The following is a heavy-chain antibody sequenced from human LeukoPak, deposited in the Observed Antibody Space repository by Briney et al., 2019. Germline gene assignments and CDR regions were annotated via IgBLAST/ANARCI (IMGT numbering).Heavy chain of an antibody. Sequence: PGGSLRLSCTAPGFTFTNFAMTWVRQAPGKGLEWVSAISGRGGSTYYADSVKGRFTISRDHSKNTLYLQMSSVRAEETAVYYCAPFRSTTSCYTFDSWGQGTLVTVSS. CDR1: GFTFTNFA. J-gene: IGHJ4*02. CDR3: APFRSTTSCYTFDS. CDR2: ISGRGGST. D-gene: IGHD2-2*02. V-gene: IGHV3-23*01.